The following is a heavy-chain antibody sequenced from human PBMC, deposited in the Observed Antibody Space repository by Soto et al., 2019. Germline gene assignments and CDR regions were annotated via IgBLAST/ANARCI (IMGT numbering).Heavy chain of an antibody. D-gene: IGHD5-12*01. CDR2: IIPIFGTA. CDR1: GGTFSSYA. Sequence: SVKVSCKASGGTFSSYAISWVRQAPGQGLEWMGEIIPIFGTANYAQKFQGRVTITADESTSTAYMELSSLRSEDTAVYYCARCRDGYNWRFDPWGQGTLVTVSS. J-gene: IGHJ5*02. CDR3: ARCRDGYNWRFDP. V-gene: IGHV1-69*13.